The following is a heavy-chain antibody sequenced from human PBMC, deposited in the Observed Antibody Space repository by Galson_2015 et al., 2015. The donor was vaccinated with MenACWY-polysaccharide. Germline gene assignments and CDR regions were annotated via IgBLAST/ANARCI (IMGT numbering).Heavy chain of an antibody. Sequence: SVKVSCKASGYTLTSYGISWVRQAPGQGLEWMGWISPYNGNTNYAQNLQGRVTMTTDTSTSTAYMELRSLRSDDTAMYYCARGGDYGHPYGMDVWGQGTTVTVSS. D-gene: IGHD4-17*01. CDR2: ISPYNGNT. V-gene: IGHV1-18*01. J-gene: IGHJ6*02. CDR3: ARGGDYGHPYGMDV. CDR1: GYTLTSYG.